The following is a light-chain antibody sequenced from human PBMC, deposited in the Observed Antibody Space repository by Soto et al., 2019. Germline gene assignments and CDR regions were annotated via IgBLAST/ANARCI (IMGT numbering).Light chain of an antibody. CDR3: QQYNNWPLT. Sequence: EFVLTQSPGTLSLSPGEGATLSCRASQSLSSNYLAWYHQKPGQAPRLLISGISRRAAGIPDRFSGSGSRTDFTLIITRLEAEDFGLYSCQQYNNWPLTFGGGTRWISN. J-gene: IGKJ4*01. CDR2: GIS. CDR1: QSLSSNY. V-gene: IGKV3-20*01.